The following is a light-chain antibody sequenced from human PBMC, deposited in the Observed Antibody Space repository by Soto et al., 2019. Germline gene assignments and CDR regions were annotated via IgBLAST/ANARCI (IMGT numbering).Light chain of an antibody. CDR1: SSDVGSYNL. CDR2: DGS. Sequence: QSVRTHPASGSGSPGQSITISCTGTSSDVGSYNLVSWYQQHPGKAPKLMIYDGSKRPSGVSNRFSGSKSDNTASLTISGLQAEDEADYYCCSYAGISTFYVFGTGTKVTVL. V-gene: IGLV2-23*01. J-gene: IGLJ1*01. CDR3: CSYAGISTFYV.